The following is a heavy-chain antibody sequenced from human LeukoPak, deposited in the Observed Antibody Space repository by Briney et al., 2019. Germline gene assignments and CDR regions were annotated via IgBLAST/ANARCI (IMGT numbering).Heavy chain of an antibody. CDR2: ISAYNGNT. CDR3: ARDIVVVPAAIYSPLFDY. CDR1: GYTFTSYG. Sequence: GASVKVSCKXSGYTFTSYGISWVRQAPGQGLEWMGWISAYNGNTNYAQKLQGRVTMTTDTSTSTAYMELRSLRSDDTAVYYCARDIVVVPAAIYSPLFDYWGQGTLVTVSS. J-gene: IGHJ4*02. V-gene: IGHV1-18*01. D-gene: IGHD2-2*02.